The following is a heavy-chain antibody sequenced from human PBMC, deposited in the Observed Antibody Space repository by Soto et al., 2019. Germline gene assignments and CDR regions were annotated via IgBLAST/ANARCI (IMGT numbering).Heavy chain of an antibody. J-gene: IGHJ5*02. D-gene: IGHD2-2*01. Sequence: PGGSLRLSCAASGFTFNYYWMHWVRQAPGQGLVWVSHIHSDGSTTTYADSVKGRFTISRDSAKNTLYLQMNSLRDEDTAVYYCARESAALNWFDPWGQGTLVTVSS. CDR2: IHSDGSTT. CDR3: ARESAALNWFDP. V-gene: IGHV3-74*01. CDR1: GFTFNYYW.